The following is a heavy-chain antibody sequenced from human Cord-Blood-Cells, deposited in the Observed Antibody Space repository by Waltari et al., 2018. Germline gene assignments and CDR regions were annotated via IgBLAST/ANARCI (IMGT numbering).Heavy chain of an antibody. CDR3: ATVAYYYDRSGYLWLYYFDY. J-gene: IGHJ4*02. CDR1: GYTLTELS. V-gene: IGHV1-24*01. CDR2: FDPEDGET. D-gene: IGHD3-22*01. Sequence: QVQLVQSGAEVKKPGASVKVSCKVSGYTLTELSMHWVRQAPGKGLEWMGGFDPEDGETIYAQKFQGRVTMTEDTSTDTAYLELSSLGSEDTAVYYCATVAYYYDRSGYLWLYYFDYWAQGTLVTVSS.